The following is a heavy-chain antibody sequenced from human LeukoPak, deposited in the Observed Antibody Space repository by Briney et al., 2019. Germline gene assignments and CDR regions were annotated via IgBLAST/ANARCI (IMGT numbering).Heavy chain of an antibody. CDR2: IYHSGST. V-gene: IGHV4-38-2*01. J-gene: IGHJ5*02. Sequence: SETLSLTCAVSGYSISSGYYWGWIRQPPGKGLEWIGSIYHSGSTYYNPSLKSRVTVSVDTSKNQFSLKLSSVTAADTAVYYCARGVVGATRRGKNNWFDPWGQGTLVTVSS. CDR3: ARGVVGATRRGKNNWFDP. CDR1: GYSISSGYY. D-gene: IGHD1-26*01.